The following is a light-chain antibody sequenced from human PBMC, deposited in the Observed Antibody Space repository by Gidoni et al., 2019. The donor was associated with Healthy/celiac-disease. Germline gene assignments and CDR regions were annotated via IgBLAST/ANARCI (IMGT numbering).Light chain of an antibody. J-gene: IGKJ1*01. Sequence: DVVMTQSPLSLPVTLGQPASISCRSSQSLVHSDGNTYLNWSQQRPGQSPRRLIYKVSNRDSGVPDRFSGSGSGTDFTLKISRVEAEDVGVYYCMQGTHWPLTFGQGTKVEIK. CDR2: KVS. CDR1: QSLVHSDGNTY. CDR3: MQGTHWPLT. V-gene: IGKV2-30*02.